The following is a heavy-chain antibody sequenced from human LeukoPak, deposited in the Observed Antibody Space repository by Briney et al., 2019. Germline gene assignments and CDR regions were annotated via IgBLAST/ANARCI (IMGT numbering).Heavy chain of an antibody. CDR3: ARSYDTNFDY. Sequence: AETLSLTCTVSGGSIRSYYWSWIRQPPGKGLEWIGYIYFSGSTSYNPSLKSRVTISVDRSKNQFSLKLSSVAAADTAVYYCARSYDTNFDYWGQGTLVTVSS. D-gene: IGHD3-3*01. CDR1: GGSIRSYY. V-gene: IGHV4-59*01. CDR2: IYFSGST. J-gene: IGHJ4*02.